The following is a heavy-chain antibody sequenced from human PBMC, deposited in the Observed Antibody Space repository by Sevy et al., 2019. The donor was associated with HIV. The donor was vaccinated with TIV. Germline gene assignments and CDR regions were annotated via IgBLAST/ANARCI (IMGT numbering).Heavy chain of an antibody. CDR2: IWYDGSNK. V-gene: IGHV3-33*01. D-gene: IGHD4-17*01. CDR1: GFTFSSYG. Sequence: GGSLRLSCAASGFTFSSYGMHWVRQAPGKGLEWVAVIWYDGSNKYYADSVKGRFTISRDNSKNTLYLQMNSLRAEDTAVYYCARDMTHYGVPFDYWGQGTLVTVSS. CDR3: ARDMTHYGVPFDY. J-gene: IGHJ4*02.